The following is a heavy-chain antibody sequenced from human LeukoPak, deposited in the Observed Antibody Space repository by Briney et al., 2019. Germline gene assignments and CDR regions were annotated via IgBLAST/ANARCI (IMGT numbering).Heavy chain of an antibody. CDR3: TTRKFLFGEFYFDF. D-gene: IGHD3-10*01. J-gene: IGHJ4*02. V-gene: IGHV3-15*01. CDR2: IKSRPDGGTT. CDR1: GFTFNNSW. Sequence: PGGSLRLSCAASGFTFNNSWMSWVRQSPGKGLEWVGHIKSRPDGGTTDYAAPVKGRFTISRDDSKNTVDLQMNSLRTEDTAVYHCTTRKFLFGEFYFDFWGQGTLVTVSS.